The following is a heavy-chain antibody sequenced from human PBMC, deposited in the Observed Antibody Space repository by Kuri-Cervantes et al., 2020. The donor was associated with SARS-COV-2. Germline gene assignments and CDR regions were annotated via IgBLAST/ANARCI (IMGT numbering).Heavy chain of an antibody. CDR3: ARDGGDAFDI. D-gene: IGHD3-16*01. Sequence: SETLSLTCSVSGGSISSSNYYWGWIRQSPGKGLECFGTIYYSGSSYYNPSLKSRVTISIDTSKNQFSLKLSSVTAADTAVYYCARDGGDAFDIWGQGTMVTVSS. CDR1: GGSISSSNYY. V-gene: IGHV4-39*02. CDR2: IYYSGSS. J-gene: IGHJ3*02.